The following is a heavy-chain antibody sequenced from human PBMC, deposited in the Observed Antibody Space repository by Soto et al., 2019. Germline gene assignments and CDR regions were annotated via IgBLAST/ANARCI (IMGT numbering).Heavy chain of an antibody. Sequence: QVQLGEFGGGVVQPGRSLRLSCAASGFTFSSYGMHWVRQAPGKGLERVAVISYDGSNKYYADSVKGRFTISRDNSKNTLYREMNSLTGDDTAVYYCAKDNCGGDCYVTYYGMDVWGQGTTVIVSS. CDR2: ISYDGSNK. V-gene: IGHV3-30*18. CDR3: AKDNCGGDCYVTYYGMDV. D-gene: IGHD2-21*01. CDR1: GFTFSSYG. J-gene: IGHJ6*02.